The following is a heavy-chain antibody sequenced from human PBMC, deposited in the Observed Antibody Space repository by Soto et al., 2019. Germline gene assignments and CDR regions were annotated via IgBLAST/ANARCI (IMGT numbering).Heavy chain of an antibody. D-gene: IGHD1-7*01. CDR2: INSDGSSA. V-gene: IGHV3-74*01. J-gene: IGHJ4*02. Sequence: GGSLRLSCAASGFTLSNYWMHWVRQAPGKGLVWVSRINSDGSSASYADSVKGRFTISRDNAKNTLYLQMNSLRAEDTAVYYCARDTLELLYYFDYWGQGTLVTVSS. CDR3: ARDTLELLYYFDY. CDR1: GFTLSNYW.